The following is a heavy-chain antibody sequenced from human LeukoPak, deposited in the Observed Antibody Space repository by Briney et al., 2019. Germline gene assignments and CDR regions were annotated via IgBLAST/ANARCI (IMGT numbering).Heavy chain of an antibody. V-gene: IGHV3-11*01. J-gene: IGHJ5*02. CDR3: ARQYYYGSGSYGWFDP. D-gene: IGHD3-10*01. CDR2: ISSSGSTI. Sequence: GGSLRLSCAASGFTFSDYYMGWIRQAPGKGLEWVSYISSSGSTIYYADSVKGRFTISRDNAKNSLYLQMNSLRAEDTAVYYCARQYYYGSGSYGWFDPWGQGTLVTVSS. CDR1: GFTFSDYY.